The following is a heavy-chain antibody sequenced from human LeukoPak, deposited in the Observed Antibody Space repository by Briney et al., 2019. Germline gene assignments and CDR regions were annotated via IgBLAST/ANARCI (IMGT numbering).Heavy chain of an antibody. CDR2: IIPSDGST. CDR1: GYSFTRYF. CDR3: ARDPPVEVTQESP. J-gene: IGHJ5*02. D-gene: IGHD4-23*01. V-gene: IGHV1-46*01. Sequence: ASVKVSCKASGYSFTRYFIHWVRQAPGQGLEWMGIIIPSDGSTSYAQKFQGRVTMTRDTSTSTVYMELSSLRSEDTAVYYCARDPPVEVTQESPWGQGTLVTVSS.